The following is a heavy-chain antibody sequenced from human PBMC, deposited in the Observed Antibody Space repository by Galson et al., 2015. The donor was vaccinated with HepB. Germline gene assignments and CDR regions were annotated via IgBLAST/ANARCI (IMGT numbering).Heavy chain of an antibody. J-gene: IGHJ6*02. CDR3: ASTVKIYYYGKDV. CDR2: INGDGSFT. Sequence: SLRLSCAASGFSFRNYWMHWVRQAPGKGLVWVSRINGDGSFTDYADSVKGRFTISRDNAKNTLYLQMNSLRTEDTAGYYCASTVKIYYYGKDVWGQGTTVTV. CDR1: GFSFRNYW. V-gene: IGHV3-74*01. D-gene: IGHD4-17*01.